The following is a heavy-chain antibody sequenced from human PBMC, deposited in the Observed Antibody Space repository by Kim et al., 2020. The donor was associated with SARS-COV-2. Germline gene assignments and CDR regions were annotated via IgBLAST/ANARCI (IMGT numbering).Heavy chain of an antibody. D-gene: IGHD3-9*01. V-gene: IGHV4-39*01. Sequence: SETLSLTCTVSGGSISSSSYYWGWIRQPPGKGLEWIGSIYYSGSTYYNPSLKSRVTISVDTSKNQFSLKLSSVTAADTAVYYCARHVRDILTGLVNWFDPWGQGTLVTVSS. CDR3: ARHVRDILTGLVNWFDP. CDR2: IYYSGST. CDR1: GGSISSSSYY. J-gene: IGHJ5*02.